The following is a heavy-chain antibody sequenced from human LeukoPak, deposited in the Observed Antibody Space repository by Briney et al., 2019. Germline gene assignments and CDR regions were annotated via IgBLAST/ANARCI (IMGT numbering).Heavy chain of an antibody. CDR1: GFTFSCYI. V-gene: IGHV3-21*01. CDR3: ARGGGDSLYFQH. CDR2: ISSSSSYI. Sequence: GGSLRHSCASSGFTFSCYIMNWVRQAPGKGLERVSPISSSSSYIYYAHTVKGRFTISRDNAKNTLYLQMNSLRAEDTAGYYCARGGGDSLYFQHWGQGTLVTVSS. D-gene: IGHD2-21*02. J-gene: IGHJ1*01.